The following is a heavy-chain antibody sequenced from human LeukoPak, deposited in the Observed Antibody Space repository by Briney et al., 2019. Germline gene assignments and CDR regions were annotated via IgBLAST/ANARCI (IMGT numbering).Heavy chain of an antibody. CDR1: GYSISSRNW. J-gene: IGHJ4*02. V-gene: IGHV4-28*01. CDR2: IYYSGSA. Sequence: SETLSLTCAVSGYSISSRNWWGWSRQPPGKGLEWTGYIYYSGSAYSNPSLKSRVTMSVDTSKNQFSLKLSSVTAVDTAVYYCAKGAAAGTFIDYWGQGRLVTVSS. CDR3: AKGAAAGTFIDY. D-gene: IGHD6-13*01.